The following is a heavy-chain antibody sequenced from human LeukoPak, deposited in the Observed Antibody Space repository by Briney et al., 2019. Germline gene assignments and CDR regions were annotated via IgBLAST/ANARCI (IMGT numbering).Heavy chain of an antibody. CDR1: GGTFSSHT. Sequence: GASVKVSCTASGGTFSSHTINWVRQAPGQGLEWMGGIIPIFGTANYAQKFQGRVTITAVESTSTAYMEVSSLRSEDTAVYYCARGWLAETMVVTPYNYWGQGTLVTVSS. D-gene: IGHD4-23*01. CDR3: ARGWLAETMVVTPYNY. CDR2: IIPIFGTA. J-gene: IGHJ4*02. V-gene: IGHV1-69*13.